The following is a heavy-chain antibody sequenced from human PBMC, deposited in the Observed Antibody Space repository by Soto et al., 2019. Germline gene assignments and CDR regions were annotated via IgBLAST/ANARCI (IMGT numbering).Heavy chain of an antibody. J-gene: IGHJ4*02. CDR2: ISAYNGNT. D-gene: IGHD2-2*01. CDR1: GYTFTSYG. CDR3: AIPNSVSGVSPAY. V-gene: IGHV1-18*01. Sequence: GASVKVSCKASGYTFTSYGISWVRQAPGQGLEWMGWISAYNGNTNYAQKLQGRVTITTDKSTSTAYMELSSLRSEDTAVYYCAIPNSVSGVSPAYRGQGTVVPVSS.